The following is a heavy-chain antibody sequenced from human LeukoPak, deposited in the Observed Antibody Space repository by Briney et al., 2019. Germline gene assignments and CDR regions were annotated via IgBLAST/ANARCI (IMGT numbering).Heavy chain of an antibody. J-gene: IGHJ4*02. Sequence: SETLSLTCTVSGGSISSYYWSWIRQPAGKGLEWIGRIYTSGSTNYNPSLKSRVTMSVDKSKNQFSLKLSSVTAADTAVYYCARDNDPSYLGAVPECWGQGTLVTVSS. CDR2: IYTSGST. V-gene: IGHV4-4*07. CDR1: GGSISSYY. D-gene: IGHD3-16*01. CDR3: ARDNDPSYLGAVPEC.